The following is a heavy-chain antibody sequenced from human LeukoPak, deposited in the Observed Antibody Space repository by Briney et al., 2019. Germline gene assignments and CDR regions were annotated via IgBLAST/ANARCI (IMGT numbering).Heavy chain of an antibody. J-gene: IGHJ4*02. CDR3: ATVSRKSSWPDY. Sequence: ASVKVSCKASGYTLTELSMHWVRQAPGKGLECMGGFDPEDGETIYAQKFQGRVTMTEDTSTDTAYMELSSLRSEDTAVYYCATVSRKSSWPDYWGQGTLVTVSS. V-gene: IGHV1-24*01. D-gene: IGHD6-13*01. CDR1: GYTLTELS. CDR2: FDPEDGET.